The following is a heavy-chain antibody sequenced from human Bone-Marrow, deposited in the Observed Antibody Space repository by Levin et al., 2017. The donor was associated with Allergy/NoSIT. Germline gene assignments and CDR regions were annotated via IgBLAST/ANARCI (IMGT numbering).Heavy chain of an antibody. Sequence: PGGSLRLSCAASGLIYTNAWLNWVRQAPGKGLEWVGRIKSKSDGEATDYAAPVKDRFTISRDDSKNTLYLQMNSLKSEDTAIYYCSTDHSAAVPAPKAGRFDYWGQGTLVTVSS. CDR2: IKSKSDGEAT. CDR3: STDHSAAVPAPKAGRFDY. V-gene: IGHV3-15*01. D-gene: IGHD2-2*01. CDR1: GLIYTNAW. J-gene: IGHJ4*02.